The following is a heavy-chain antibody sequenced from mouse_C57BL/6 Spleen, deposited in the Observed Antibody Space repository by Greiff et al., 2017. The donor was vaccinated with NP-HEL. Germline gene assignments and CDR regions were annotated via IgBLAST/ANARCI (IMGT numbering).Heavy chain of an antibody. J-gene: IGHJ1*03. CDR3: ARRVLLWLRQGDWYFDV. CDR1: GYTFTSYW. Sequence: QVQLQQPGAELVKPGASVKMSCKASGYTFTSYWITWVKQRPGQGLEWIGDIYPGSGSTNYNEKFKSKATLTVDTSSSTAYMQLSSLTSEDSAVYYCARRVLLWLRQGDWYFDVWGTGTTVTVSS. CDR2: IYPGSGST. V-gene: IGHV1-55*01. D-gene: IGHD2-2*01.